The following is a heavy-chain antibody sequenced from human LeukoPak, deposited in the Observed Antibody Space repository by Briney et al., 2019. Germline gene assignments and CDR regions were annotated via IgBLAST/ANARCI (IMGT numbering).Heavy chain of an antibody. CDR1: GFTVSSNY. D-gene: IGHD5-18*01. CDR3: ARSIVQRGYSYGFVEYFDY. Sequence: PGGSLRLSCAASGFTVSSNYMNWVRQARGKGLEWVSVFYSGGSTYYADSVKGRFTISRDSSKNTLYLQMNSLRAEDTAVYYCARSIVQRGYSYGFVEYFDYWGQGTLVTVSS. V-gene: IGHV3-53*01. CDR2: FYSGGST. J-gene: IGHJ4*02.